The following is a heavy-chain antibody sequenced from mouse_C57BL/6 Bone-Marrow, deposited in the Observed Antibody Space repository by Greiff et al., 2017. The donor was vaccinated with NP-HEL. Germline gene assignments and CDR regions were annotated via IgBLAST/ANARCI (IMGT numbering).Heavy chain of an antibody. CDR3: ARDITTVVAPRRYWYFDV. V-gene: IGHV1-69*01. CDR1: GYTFTSYW. Sequence: QVQLQQPGAELVMPGASVKLSCKASGYTFTSYWMHWVKQRPGQGLEWIGEIDPSDSYTNYNQKFKGKSTLTVDKSSSTAYMQLSSLTSEDSAVYYCARDITTVVAPRRYWYFDVWGTGPRSPSPQ. J-gene: IGHJ1*03. D-gene: IGHD1-1*01. CDR2: IDPSDSYT.